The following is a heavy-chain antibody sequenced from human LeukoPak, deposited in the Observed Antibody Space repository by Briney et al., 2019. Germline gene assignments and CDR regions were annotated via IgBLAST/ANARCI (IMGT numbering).Heavy chain of an antibody. V-gene: IGHV3-74*01. D-gene: IGHD3-22*01. Sequence: GGSLRLSCAASGFTFSTYWMHWVRQAPGKGLVWVSRIKYDGSMTTYGDSVKGRFSISRDNAKNTVDLQMNSLRAEDTAVYYCARLSHYYDSSGFDYWGQGTLVTVSS. J-gene: IGHJ4*02. CDR3: ARLSHYYDSSGFDY. CDR2: IKYDGSMT. CDR1: GFTFSTYW.